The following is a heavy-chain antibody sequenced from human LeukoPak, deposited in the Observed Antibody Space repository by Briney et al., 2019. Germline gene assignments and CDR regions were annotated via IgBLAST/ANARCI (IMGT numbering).Heavy chain of an antibody. CDR3: ARGLQDIGYDNNWFDT. D-gene: IGHD5-12*01. Sequence: ASVKVSCKASGYTFTSYYMHWVRQAPGQGLQWMGIIYPGGGSTSYAQEFQGRVTMTRDTSTSTVYMELSSLTSEDTAVYYCARGLQDIGYDNNWFDTWGQGTLVTVSS. V-gene: IGHV1-46*01. CDR1: GYTFTSYY. CDR2: IYPGGGST. J-gene: IGHJ5*02.